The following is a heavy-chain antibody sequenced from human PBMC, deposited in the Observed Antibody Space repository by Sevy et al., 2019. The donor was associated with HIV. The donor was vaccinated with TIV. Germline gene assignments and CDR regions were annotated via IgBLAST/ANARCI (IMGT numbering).Heavy chain of an antibody. CDR2: INHSGST. J-gene: IGHJ3*02. D-gene: IGHD6-19*01. CDR3: AGAAGSIAVALDAFDI. Sequence: SETLSLTCAVYGGSFSGYYWSWIRQPPGKGLEWIGEINHSGSTNYNPSLKSRVTISVDTSKNQFSLKLSSVTAADTAVYYCAGAAGSIAVALDAFDIWGQGTMVTVSS. CDR1: GGSFSGYY. V-gene: IGHV4-34*01.